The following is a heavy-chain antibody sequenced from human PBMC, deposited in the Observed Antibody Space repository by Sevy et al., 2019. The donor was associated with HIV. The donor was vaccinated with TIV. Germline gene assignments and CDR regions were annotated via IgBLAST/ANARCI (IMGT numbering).Heavy chain of an antibody. J-gene: IGHJ4*02. D-gene: IGHD2-15*01. CDR1: GDTFSSYA. CDR2: IIPINGIA. Sequence: ASVKVSCKASGDTFSSYAISWVRQAPGQGLEWMGRIIPINGIANYALKFQGRVTITADKSTSTAYMELSSLRSEDTAVYYCASLQCSGGSGRNTRGRGYWGQGTLVTVSS. CDR3: ASLQCSGGSGRNTRGRGY. V-gene: IGHV1-69*04.